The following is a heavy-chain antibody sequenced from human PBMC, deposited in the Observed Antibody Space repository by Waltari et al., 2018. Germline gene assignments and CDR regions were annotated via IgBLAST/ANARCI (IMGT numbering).Heavy chain of an antibody. CDR1: GGSIRSYY. CDR2: IYYSGST. Sequence: QVQLQESGPGLVKPSETLSLTCTVSGGSIRSYYWSWIRPPPGKGLEWIGYIYYSGSTNYNPSLKSRVTISVDTSKNQFSLKLSSVTAADTAVYYCARFNWNYDYYYYYMDVWGKGTTVTVSS. V-gene: IGHV4-59*01. J-gene: IGHJ6*03. D-gene: IGHD1-7*01. CDR3: ARFNWNYDYYYYYMDV.